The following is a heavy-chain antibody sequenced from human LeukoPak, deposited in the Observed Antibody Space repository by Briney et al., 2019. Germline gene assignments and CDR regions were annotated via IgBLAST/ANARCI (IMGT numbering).Heavy chain of an antibody. J-gene: IGHJ4*02. D-gene: IGHD3-10*01. Sequence: PGGSLRLSCAASGFTVSSNYLTWVRQAPGKGLEWVSVIYSYGNTNYADSVKGRFTISRDNSKNTLHLQMNSLRAEDTAVYYCARGPYDYGSGTSFYYFDYWGQGTLVTVSS. CDR3: ARGPYDYGSGTSFYYFDY. V-gene: IGHV3-66*01. CDR2: IYSYGNT. CDR1: GFTVSSNY.